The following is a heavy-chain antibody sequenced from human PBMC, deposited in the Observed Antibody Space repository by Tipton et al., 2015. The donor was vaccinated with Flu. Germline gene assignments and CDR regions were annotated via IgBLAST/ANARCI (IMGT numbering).Heavy chain of an antibody. J-gene: IGHJ6*02. CDR1: GFTFSNYG. Sequence: SLRLSCAASGFTFSNYGMSWVRQAPGKGLEWVAAISDGGGKTYYADSVKGRFTISRDNSKNTLYLQMISLRAEDTAIYYCAKSAFSGWQTIYYYGMDVWGQGTTVTISS. CDR3: AKSAFSGWQTIYYYGMDV. V-gene: IGHV3-23*01. D-gene: IGHD6-19*01. CDR2: ISDGGGKT.